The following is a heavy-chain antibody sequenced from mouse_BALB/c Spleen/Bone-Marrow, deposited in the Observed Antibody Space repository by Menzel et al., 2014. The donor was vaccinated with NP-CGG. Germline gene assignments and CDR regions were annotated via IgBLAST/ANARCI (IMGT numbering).Heavy chain of an antibody. Sequence: VQRVESGPGLVAPSQSLSITCTVSGFSLTGYGVNWVRQPPGKGLEWLGMIWGDGSTDYNSALKSRLSISKDNSKSQVFLKMNSLQTDDTARYYCARGGNCYAMDYWGQGTSVTVSS. D-gene: IGHD2-1*01. J-gene: IGHJ4*01. CDR3: ARGGNCYAMDY. CDR2: IWGDGST. V-gene: IGHV2-6-7*01. CDR1: GFSLTGYG.